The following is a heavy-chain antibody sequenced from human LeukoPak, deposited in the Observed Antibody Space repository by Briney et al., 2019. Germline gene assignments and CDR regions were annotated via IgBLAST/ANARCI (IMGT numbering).Heavy chain of an antibody. CDR2: IYYSGST. V-gene: IGHV4-59*01. Sequence: SETLSLTCTVSGGSISSYYWSWIRQPPGKGLEWIGYIYYSGSTNYNPSLKSRVTISVDTSKNQFSLKLSSVTAADTAAYYCARDGGYYYGMDVWGQGTTVTVSS. CDR1: GGSISSYY. D-gene: IGHD3-3*01. CDR3: ARDGGYYYGMDV. J-gene: IGHJ6*02.